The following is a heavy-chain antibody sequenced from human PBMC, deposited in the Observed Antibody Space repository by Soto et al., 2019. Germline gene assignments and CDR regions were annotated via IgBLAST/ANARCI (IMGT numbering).Heavy chain of an antibody. CDR2: LSGSAAAT. J-gene: IGHJ6*02. CDR1: GFTFSSYA. D-gene: IGHD3-10*01. CDR3: ARGVGYLWTIRDNYYYGMDV. V-gene: IGHV3-23*01. Sequence: EVQLLESGGGLVQPGGSLRLSCAASGFTFSSYAMTWVRQTPGKGLEWVSALSGSAAATYHADSVKGRFTISRDNSKNKLYLQMNRLRAEDTALYYCARGVGYLWTIRDNYYYGMDVWGQGTTVTVSS.